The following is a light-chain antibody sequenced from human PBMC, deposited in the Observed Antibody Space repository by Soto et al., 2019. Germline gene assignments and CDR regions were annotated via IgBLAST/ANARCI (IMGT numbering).Light chain of an antibody. J-gene: IGLJ1*01. CDR2: DVS. Sequence: QSALTQPRSVSGYLGQSVTISCTGTSSDVGTYNYVSGYQQHPGKAPKVMSYDVSERPSGVPDRFSGSKSGNTASLTISGLQAEDEADYYCCSYAGSPRYVLGTGTKLTVL. V-gene: IGLV2-11*01. CDR1: SSDVGTYNY. CDR3: CSYAGSPRYV.